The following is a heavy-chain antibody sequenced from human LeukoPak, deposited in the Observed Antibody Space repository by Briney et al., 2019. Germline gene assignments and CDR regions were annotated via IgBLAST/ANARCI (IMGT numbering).Heavy chain of an antibody. D-gene: IGHD4-11*01. CDR2: IWSDGTEK. CDR3: AKDAQRGFDYSNSLES. J-gene: IGHJ5*01. CDR1: GFTYSHYG. Sequence: PGGSLTLSCAASGFTYSHYGMHWVRQVPGKGLEWVAVIWSDGTEKYYGGALKGRFTISRDNSMKTLYLQMNSLRGDDTAVYYCAKDAQRGFDYSNSLESWGQGTLVTVSS. V-gene: IGHV3-33*06.